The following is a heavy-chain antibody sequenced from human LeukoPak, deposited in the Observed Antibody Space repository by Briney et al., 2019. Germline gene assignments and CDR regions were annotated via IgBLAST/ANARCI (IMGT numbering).Heavy chain of an antibody. CDR2: IKQDGSEK. D-gene: IGHD3-10*01. CDR3: AKGGPYGYYGDSLDY. J-gene: IGHJ4*02. V-gene: IGHV3-7*03. CDR1: GFTFSNYW. Sequence: GGSLRLSCAASGFTFSNYWMSWVRQAPGKGLEWVANIKQDGSEKYYVDSVKGRFTISRDNAKNSLYLQMNSLGAEDMALYYCAKGGPYGYYGDSLDYWGQGTLVTVSS.